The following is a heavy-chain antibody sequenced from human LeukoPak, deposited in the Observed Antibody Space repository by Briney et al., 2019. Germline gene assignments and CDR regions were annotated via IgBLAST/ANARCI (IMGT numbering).Heavy chain of an antibody. CDR1: GFTFSSYA. CDR2: IYSGGST. CDR3: ARDSFAGGDFWSGYSPFGMDV. J-gene: IGHJ6*04. V-gene: IGHV3-66*02. D-gene: IGHD3-3*01. Sequence: GGSLRLSCAASGFTFSSYAMSWVRQAPGKGLEWVSVIYSGGSTYYADSVKGRFTISRDNSKNTLYLQMNSLRAEDTAVYYCARDSFAGGDFWSGYSPFGMDVWGKGTTVTVSS.